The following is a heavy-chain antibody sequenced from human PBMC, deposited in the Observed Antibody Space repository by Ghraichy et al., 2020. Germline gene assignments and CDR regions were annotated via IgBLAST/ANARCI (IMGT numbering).Heavy chain of an antibody. CDR2: ISGNAANT. Sequence: GGSLRLSCAASGFTFSSHAMGWVRQAPGKGLEWVSAISGNAANTYYADSVNGRFTISRDNSKNTLYLQMNSLRAEDTALYYCAKGFTYYYYAMEVWGQGTAVTVSS. D-gene: IGHD3-16*01. J-gene: IGHJ6*02. CDR1: GFTFSSHA. CDR3: AKGFTYYYYAMEV. V-gene: IGHV3-23*01.